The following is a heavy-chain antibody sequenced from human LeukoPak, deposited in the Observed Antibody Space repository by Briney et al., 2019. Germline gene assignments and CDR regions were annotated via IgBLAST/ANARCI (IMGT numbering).Heavy chain of an antibody. D-gene: IGHD6-13*01. V-gene: IGHV4-34*01. CDR2: INHSGST. CDR3: ARGLDSSSWYARGYYYYGMDV. J-gene: IGHJ6*02. Sequence: PSETLSLTCAVYGGSFSGYYWSWIRQPPGKGLEWIGEINHSGSTNYNPSLKSRVTISVDTSKNQFSLKLSSVTAADTAVYYCARGLDSSSWYARGYYYYGMDVWGQGTTVTVSS. CDR1: GGSFSGYY.